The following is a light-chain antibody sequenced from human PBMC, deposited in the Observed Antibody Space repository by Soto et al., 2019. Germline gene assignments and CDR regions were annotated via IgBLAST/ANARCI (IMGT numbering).Light chain of an antibody. J-gene: IGKJ2*01. CDR2: GAS. CDR3: QQYNSYPRT. CDR1: QAISSH. V-gene: IGKV1-9*01. Sequence: DIQLTQSPSFLSASVGGRVTITCRASQAISSHLAWYQQKPGKAPNLLIYGASTLQSGVPSRFSGSGSGTEFTLTISSLQPDDFATYYCQQYNSYPRTFGQGTKVDIK.